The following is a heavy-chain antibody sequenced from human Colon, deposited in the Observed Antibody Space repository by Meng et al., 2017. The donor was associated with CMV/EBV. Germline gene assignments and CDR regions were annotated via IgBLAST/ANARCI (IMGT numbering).Heavy chain of an antibody. Sequence: GESLKISCAASGFSFSSHSMHWVRQAPGKGLEWVATISYDRNKEYYPDSVKGRFTISRDNSKNTLFLEMNSLGAEDTAVYFCVTLDIASPGFDHWGQGTLVTVSS. D-gene: IGHD2-2*03. CDR1: GFSFSSHS. CDR2: ISYDRNKE. J-gene: IGHJ4*02. CDR3: VTLDIASPGFDH. V-gene: IGHV3-30-3*01.